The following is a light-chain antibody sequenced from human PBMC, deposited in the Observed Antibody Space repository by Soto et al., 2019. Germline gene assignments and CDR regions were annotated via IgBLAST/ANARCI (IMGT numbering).Light chain of an antibody. Sequence: DIQMTQSPSSLPASVGDRVTITCRASLGIGNYLVWYQQKPGKVPKLLIYGASILQSGVPSRFSGSGSGTYFTLTIRSLQPEDAATYYCQKYDTVPWTFGQGTKVEIK. CDR3: QKYDTVPWT. V-gene: IGKV1-27*01. CDR2: GAS. CDR1: LGIGNY. J-gene: IGKJ1*01.